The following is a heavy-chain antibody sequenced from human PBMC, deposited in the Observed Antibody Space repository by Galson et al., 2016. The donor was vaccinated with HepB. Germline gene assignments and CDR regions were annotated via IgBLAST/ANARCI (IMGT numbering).Heavy chain of an antibody. CDR3: ARDDYSVGRGSPDY. Sequence: SLRLSCAASGFTFSNYAMSWVRQAPGKGLEWVSGINRYGATTGYAASVKGRFTISRDNSNNTLYLQMNSLTTEDTAVYYCARDDYSVGRGSPDYWGQGTLVTVSS. V-gene: IGHV3-23*01. D-gene: IGHD4/OR15-4a*01. CDR2: INRYGATT. CDR1: GFTFSNYA. J-gene: IGHJ4*02.